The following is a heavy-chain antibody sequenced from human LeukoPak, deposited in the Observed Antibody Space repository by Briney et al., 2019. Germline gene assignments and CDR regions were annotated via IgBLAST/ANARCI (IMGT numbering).Heavy chain of an antibody. CDR3: GREVPGGATILDY. V-gene: IGHV3-7*04. Sequence: GGSLRLSCAASGFTFSSYWMSCVRQAPGKGLEWVANIKEDGSVKYHVDSVKGRFTISRDNAKNSLYLQMSSLRADDTAVYYCGREVPGGATILDYWGQGTLVTVSS. CDR1: GFTFSSYW. D-gene: IGHD1-26*01. CDR2: IKEDGSVK. J-gene: IGHJ4*02.